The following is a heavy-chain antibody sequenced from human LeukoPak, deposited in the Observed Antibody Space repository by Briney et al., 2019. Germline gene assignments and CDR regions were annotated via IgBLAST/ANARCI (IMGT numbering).Heavy chain of an antibody. CDR2: IYSGGST. V-gene: IGHV3-53*01. D-gene: IGHD4-17*01. J-gene: IGHJ4*02. Sequence: GGFLRLSCAASGFTVSSNYMSWVRQAPGKGLEWVSVIYSGGSTYYADSVKGRFTISRDNSKNTLYLQMNSLRAEDTAVYYCARGDYPYYFDYWGQGTLVTVSS. CDR1: GFTVSSNY. CDR3: ARGDYPYYFDY.